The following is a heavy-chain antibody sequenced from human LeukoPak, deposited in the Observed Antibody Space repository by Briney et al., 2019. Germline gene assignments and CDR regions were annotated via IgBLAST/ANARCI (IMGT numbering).Heavy chain of an antibody. D-gene: IGHD3-10*01. Sequence: PSETLSLTCTVSGGSISSFYWSWIRQPPGKGLEWIGYVYYTGNTNYNPSLKSRVTISVDKSKNQFSLKLSSVTAADTAVYYCARREVRGVIISLRGIFDYWGQGTLVTVSS. V-gene: IGHV4-59*12. CDR2: VYYTGNT. CDR3: ARREVRGVIISLRGIFDY. CDR1: GGSISSFY. J-gene: IGHJ4*02.